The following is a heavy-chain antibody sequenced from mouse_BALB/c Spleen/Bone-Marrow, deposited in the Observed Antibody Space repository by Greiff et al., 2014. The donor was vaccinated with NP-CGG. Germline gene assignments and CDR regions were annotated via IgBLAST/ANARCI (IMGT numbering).Heavy chain of an antibody. CDR1: GHTFTRYR. V-gene: IGHV1-4*01. CDR2: INPSTGYT. D-gene: IGHD2-1*01. Sequence: VQLQQSGAELAKPGASVKMSCKASGHTFTRYRMHWVKQRPGQGLEWIGYINPSTGYTEYNQKFKDKATLTADKSSSTAYMQLSSLTSEDSAVYYCVCGNYYLAYWGQGTLVTVSA. CDR3: VCGNYYLAY. J-gene: IGHJ3*01.